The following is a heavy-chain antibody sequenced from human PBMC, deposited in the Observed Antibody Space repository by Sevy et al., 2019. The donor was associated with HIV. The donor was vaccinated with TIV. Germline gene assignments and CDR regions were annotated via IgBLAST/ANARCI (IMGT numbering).Heavy chain of an antibody. D-gene: IGHD6-13*01. CDR1: GFTVSSNY. V-gene: IGHV3-53*01. Sequence: GGSLRLSCAASGFTVSSNYMSWVRQAPGKGLEWVSVIYSGGSTYYADSVKDRFTISKGNSKNTLYLQMNCLRAEVKAVYYWARDSGKWAAAGKSDAFDIWGQRTMVTVSS. CDR2: IYSGGST. J-gene: IGHJ3*02. CDR3: ARDSGKWAAAGKSDAFDI.